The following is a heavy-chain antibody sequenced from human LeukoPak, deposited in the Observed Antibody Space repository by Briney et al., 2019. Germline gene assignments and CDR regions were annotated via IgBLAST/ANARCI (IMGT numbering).Heavy chain of an antibody. J-gene: IGHJ4*02. CDR3: ARELGGYFDY. CDR2: ISYDGTNK. Sequence: GGSLRLSCAVSGFTFSSYGMHWVRQAPGKGLEWMAVISYDGTNKYYADSVKGRFTISRDNAKNSLYLQMNSLRAEDTAVYYCARELGGYFDYWGQGTLVTVSS. D-gene: IGHD7-27*01. CDR1: GFTFSSYG. V-gene: IGHV3-30*03.